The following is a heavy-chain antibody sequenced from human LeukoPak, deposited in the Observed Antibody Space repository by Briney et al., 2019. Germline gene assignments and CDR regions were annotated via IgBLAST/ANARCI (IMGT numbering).Heavy chain of an antibody. Sequence: GGSLRLSCAASRFTFSSYAMSWVRQAPGKGLEWVSAISGSGGSTYYADSVKGRFTISRDNSKNTLYLQMNSLRAEDTAVYYCAKVRITMIVVGANYDYWGQGTLVTVSS. CDR2: ISGSGGST. V-gene: IGHV3-23*01. CDR3: AKVRITMIVVGANYDY. D-gene: IGHD3-22*01. J-gene: IGHJ4*02. CDR1: RFTFSSYA.